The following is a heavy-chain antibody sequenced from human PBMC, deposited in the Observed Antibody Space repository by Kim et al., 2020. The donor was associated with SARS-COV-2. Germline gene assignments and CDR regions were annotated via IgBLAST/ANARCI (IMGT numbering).Heavy chain of an antibody. J-gene: IGHJ4*02. Sequence: GGSLRLSCAASGFTFSSYEMNWVRQAPGKGLEWVSYISSSGSTIYYADSVKGRFTISRDNAKNSLYLQMNSLRAEDTAVYYCARGYYYDSSGYYYTPVGFGYWGQGTLVTVSS. V-gene: IGHV3-48*03. D-gene: IGHD3-22*01. CDR1: GFTFSSYE. CDR3: ARGYYYDSSGYYYTPVGFGY. CDR2: ISSSGSTI.